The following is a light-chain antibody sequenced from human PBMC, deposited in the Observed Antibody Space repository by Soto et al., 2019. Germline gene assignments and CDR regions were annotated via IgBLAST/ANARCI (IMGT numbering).Light chain of an antibody. J-gene: IGLJ1*01. CDR1: SSDVGGYNY. Sequence: QSALTQPASVSGSPGQSITISCTGTSSDVGGYNYVSWYQQHPGKAPKLMIYDVSNRPSGVSNRFSGSKSGNTASLTISGLRAGDEADYYCSSYTSSSTLLYVFGTGTKLTVL. CDR3: SSYTSSSTLLYV. CDR2: DVS. V-gene: IGLV2-14*01.